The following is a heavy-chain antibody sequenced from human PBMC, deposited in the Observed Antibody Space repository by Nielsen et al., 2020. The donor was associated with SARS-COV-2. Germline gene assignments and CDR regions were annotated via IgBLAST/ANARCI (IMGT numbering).Heavy chain of an antibody. CDR1: GFTFNIYA. J-gene: IGHJ6*04. Sequence: GGSLRLSCIASGFTFNIYAMAWVRRTPGRGLQWVSGISASGGSTYYTDSVKGRFAVSRDNAENTVVLQIHSLRVEDTAVYYCAGGADFWSGTQKYYMDVWGKGTTVTVSS. D-gene: IGHD3-3*01. CDR3: AGGADFWSGTQKYYMDV. CDR2: ISASGGST. V-gene: IGHV3-23*01.